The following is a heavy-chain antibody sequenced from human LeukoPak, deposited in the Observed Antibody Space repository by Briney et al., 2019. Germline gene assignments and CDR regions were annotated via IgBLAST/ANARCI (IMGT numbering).Heavy chain of an antibody. CDR3: ASLSITGTRLHDAFDI. V-gene: IGHV3-64*01. Sequence: QPGGSLRLSCAASGFTFSSYAMHWVRQAPGKGLEYVSAISSNGGSTYYANSVKGRFTISRDNSKNTLYLQMGSLRAEDMAVYYCASLSITGTRLHDAFDIWGQGTMVTVSS. CDR2: ISSNGGST. CDR1: GFTFSSYA. J-gene: IGHJ3*02. D-gene: IGHD1-7*01.